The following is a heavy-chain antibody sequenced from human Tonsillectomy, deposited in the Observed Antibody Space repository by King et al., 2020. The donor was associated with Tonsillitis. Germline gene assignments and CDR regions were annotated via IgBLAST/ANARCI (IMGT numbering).Heavy chain of an antibody. Sequence: QLVKSGAEVKKPGESLRISCKGSGYSFTSDWISWVRQMPGKGLEWMGRIDPTDSYTYYSPSFKGHVTISADKSISTAYLQWSSLKASDTAMYYCARRICSSTSCYFNYWGQGTLVTVSS. J-gene: IGHJ4*02. CDR2: IDPTDSYT. D-gene: IGHD2-2*01. CDR1: GYSFTSDW. V-gene: IGHV5-10-1*03. CDR3: ARRICSSTSCYFNY.